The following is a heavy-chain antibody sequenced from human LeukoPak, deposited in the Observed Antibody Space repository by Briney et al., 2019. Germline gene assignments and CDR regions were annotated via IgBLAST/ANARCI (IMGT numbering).Heavy chain of an antibody. Sequence: GGSLRLSCAASGFTFTNHDMHWVRQETGKGLEWVSAINPAGRTCYADSVRGRFIISRENAKNSFYLQLNSLRVEDTAIYYCAREGSDEFADIWGQGTFVTVSS. CDR3: AREGSDEFADI. D-gene: IGHD3-10*01. CDR1: GFTFTNHD. J-gene: IGHJ3*02. V-gene: IGHV3-13*01. CDR2: INPAGRT.